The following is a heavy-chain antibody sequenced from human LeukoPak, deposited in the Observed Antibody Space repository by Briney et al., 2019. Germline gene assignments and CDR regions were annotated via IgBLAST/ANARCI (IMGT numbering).Heavy chain of an antibody. D-gene: IGHD3-3*01. CDR1: GFTFSSYA. CDR2: ISGSDGST. Sequence: GGSLRLSCAASGFTFSSYAMSWVRQAPGKGLEWVSAISGSDGSTYYADSVKGRFTISRDNSKNTLYLQMNSLRAEDTAVYYCAKGVWSGYYFDYWGQGTLVTVSS. J-gene: IGHJ4*02. CDR3: AKGVWSGYYFDY. V-gene: IGHV3-23*01.